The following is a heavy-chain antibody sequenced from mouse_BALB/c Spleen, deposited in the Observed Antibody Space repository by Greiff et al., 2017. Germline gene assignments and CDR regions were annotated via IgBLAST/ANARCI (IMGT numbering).Heavy chain of an antibody. CDR2: ISYSGST. J-gene: IGHJ2*01. D-gene: IGHD2-2*01. CDR1: GYSITSDYA. V-gene: IGHV3-2*02. CDR3: ARWDGYDYYFDY. Sequence: EVKVEESGPGLVKPSQSLSLTCTVTGYSITSDYAWNWIRQFPGNKLEWMGYISYSGSTSYNPSLKSRISITRDTSKNQFFLQLNSVTTEDTATYYCARWDGYDYYFDYWGQGTTLTVSS.